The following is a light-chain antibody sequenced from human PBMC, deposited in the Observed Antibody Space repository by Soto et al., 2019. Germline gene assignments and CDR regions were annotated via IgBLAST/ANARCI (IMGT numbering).Light chain of an antibody. CDR2: DIF. J-gene: IGKJ4*01. CDR3: QQYNSWPLT. V-gene: IGKV3D-15*01. Sequence: IMSTHSAAAVSLSPGLRPTLSSRASQSVGSDLAWYQQKPGQAPRLVIYDIFTRATGVPTRISGSGSGTEFTLTISSLQSEDFAVYYCQQYNSWPLTFGGGTKVDIK. CDR1: QSVGSD.